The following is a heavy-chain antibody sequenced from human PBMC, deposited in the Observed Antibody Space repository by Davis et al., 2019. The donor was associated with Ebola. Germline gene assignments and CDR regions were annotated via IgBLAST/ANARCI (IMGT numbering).Heavy chain of an antibody. D-gene: IGHD1-14*01. J-gene: IGHJ6*02. CDR2: MNPNSGNT. CDR3: ARSGVRGYYNGMDV. V-gene: IGHV1-8*01. Sequence: AASVKASCKASGYAFTSYDINWVRQATGQGLEWMGWMNPNSGNTGYVERFQGRVTMSRNTSISTAYMELSSLRSEDTAVYYCARSGVRGYYNGMDVWGQGTTVTVSS. CDR1: GYAFTSYD.